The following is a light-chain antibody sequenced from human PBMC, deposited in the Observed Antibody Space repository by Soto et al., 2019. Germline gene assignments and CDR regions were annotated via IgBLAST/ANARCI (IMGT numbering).Light chain of an antibody. J-gene: IGLJ1*01. V-gene: IGLV1-47*01. CDR1: SSNIGSNY. Sequence: QSVLTQPPSASGTPGQRVTISCSGSSSNIGSNYVYWYQQLPGTAPKLLIYRNNQRPSGVPDRFSGSKSGTSASLAISGLRYEDEADYYCAAWDDSRYVFGTGTKLTVL. CDR2: RNN. CDR3: AAWDDSRYV.